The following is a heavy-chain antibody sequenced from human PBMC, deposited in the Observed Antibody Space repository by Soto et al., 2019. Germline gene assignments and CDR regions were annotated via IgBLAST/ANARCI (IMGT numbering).Heavy chain of an antibody. CDR3: AKRYSIGVYYFDY. V-gene: IGHV3-23*01. CDR1: GFTFSSYA. CDR2: ISGSGGST. D-gene: IGHD2-15*01. J-gene: IGHJ4*02. Sequence: PGGSLRLSCAASGFTFSSYAMRWVRQAPGKGLEWVSAISGSGGSTYYADSVKGRFTISRDNSKNTLYLQMNSLRAEDTAVYYCAKRYSIGVYYFDYWGQGTLVTVSS.